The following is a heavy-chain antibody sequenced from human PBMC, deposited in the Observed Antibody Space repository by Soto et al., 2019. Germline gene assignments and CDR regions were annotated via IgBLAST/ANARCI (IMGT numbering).Heavy chain of an antibody. J-gene: IGHJ6*02. CDR2: IFYSGST. CDR3: AKAGSIVAAATDNYYGMDV. D-gene: IGHD1-26*01. Sequence: SETLSLTCTVSGGSISTYYWNWIRQPPGKGLEWIGYIFYSGSTYYNPSLKSRVTISVDTSKNQFSLRLRSVTAADTAVYYCAKAGSIVAAATDNYYGMDVWGQGTTVTVSS. V-gene: IGHV4-59*01. CDR1: GGSISTYY.